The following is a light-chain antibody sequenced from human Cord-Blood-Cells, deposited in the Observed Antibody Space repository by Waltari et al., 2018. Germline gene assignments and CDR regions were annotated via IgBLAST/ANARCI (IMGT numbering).Light chain of an antibody. J-gene: IGKJ4*01. Sequence: DIQMTQYPSSLSASVGDRVTITCQASQDISNYLNWYQQKPGKAPKLLIYDASNVETGVPSRFSGSGSGTDFTFTISSLQPEDIATYDCQQYDNLPLTFGGGTKVEIK. CDR3: QQYDNLPLT. V-gene: IGKV1-33*01. CDR2: DAS. CDR1: QDISNY.